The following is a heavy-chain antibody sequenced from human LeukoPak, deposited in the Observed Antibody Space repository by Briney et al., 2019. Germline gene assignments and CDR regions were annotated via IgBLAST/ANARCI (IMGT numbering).Heavy chain of an antibody. V-gene: IGHV3-23*01. CDR1: GFTFSSYA. J-gene: IGHJ4*02. CDR2: SGTSGDT. CDR3: AKDLSEGSYGSGSYYNDPFDY. D-gene: IGHD3-10*01. Sequence: GGSLRLSCAVSGFTFSSYAMSWVRQAPGRGLEWVSLSGTSGDTYYADSVKGRFTISRDISKNTLYLQMNSLRAKDTAVYYCAKDLSEGSYGSGSYYNDPFDYSGQGTLVTVSS.